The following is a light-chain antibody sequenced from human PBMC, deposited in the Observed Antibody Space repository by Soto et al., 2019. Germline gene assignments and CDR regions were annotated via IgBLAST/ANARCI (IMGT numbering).Light chain of an antibody. CDR2: GAS. V-gene: IGKV3-15*01. CDR1: QGVSSN. J-gene: IGKJ4*01. CDR3: QQYNNWPLT. Sequence: EIVMTQSPATLSVSPGDRATLSCRASQGVSSNLAGYQQKPGQAPRLLIYGASTRATAFPARFSGSGSGTEFTLTISSLQSEDFAVYYCQQYNNWPLTFGGGTKVEIK.